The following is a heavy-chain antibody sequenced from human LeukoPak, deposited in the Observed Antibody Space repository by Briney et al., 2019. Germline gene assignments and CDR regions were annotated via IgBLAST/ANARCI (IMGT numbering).Heavy chain of an antibody. Sequence: SETLSLTCTVSGGSISSSSYYWGWIRQPPGKGLEWIGSIYYSGSTYYNPSLKSRVTISVDTSKNQFSLKLSSVTAADTAVYYCARVHASGWYEGYWGQGTLVTVSS. D-gene: IGHD6-19*01. CDR3: ARVHASGWYEGY. V-gene: IGHV4-39*01. J-gene: IGHJ4*02. CDR1: GGSISSSSYY. CDR2: IYYSGST.